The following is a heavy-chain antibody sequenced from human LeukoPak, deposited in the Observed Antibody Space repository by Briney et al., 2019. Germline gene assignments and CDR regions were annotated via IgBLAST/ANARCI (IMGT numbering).Heavy chain of an antibody. CDR3: SGSGYSSGRGY. CDR2: IKVDGSEK. J-gene: IGHJ4*02. Sequence: GGSLRLSRAASGFTFNSYWMSWVRQAPGKGLEWVANIKVDGSEKYYVDSVKGRFTISRDNAKNSLYLQMNSLRAEDTALYYCSGSGYSSGRGYWGQGTQVTVSS. D-gene: IGHD6-19*01. V-gene: IGHV3-7*01. CDR1: GFTFNSYW.